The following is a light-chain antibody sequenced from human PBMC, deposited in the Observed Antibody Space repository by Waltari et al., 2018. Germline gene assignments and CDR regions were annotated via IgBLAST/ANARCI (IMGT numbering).Light chain of an antibody. J-gene: IGLJ2*01. Sequence: SYVLTQPPSVSVAPGRTASITCGGNDILSNSVHWYQQRPGQAPVLVVYDDSGRPSGIPERFSGSNSANTATLTIRRVEAGDEADYYCQVWDRNSAVVFGGGTKLTFL. CDR3: QVWDRNSAVV. V-gene: IGLV3-21*03. CDR1: DILSNS. CDR2: DDS.